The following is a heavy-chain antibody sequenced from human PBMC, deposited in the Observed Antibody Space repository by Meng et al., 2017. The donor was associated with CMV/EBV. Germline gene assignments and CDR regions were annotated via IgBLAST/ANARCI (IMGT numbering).Heavy chain of an antibody. Sequence: QITLKGSGPTLVKPPQTLTLTCTFSGFSLSTSGVGVGWIRQPPGKALEWLALIYWDDDKRYSPSLKSRLTITKDTSKNQVVLTMTNMDPVDTATYYCAHLDTAKLHFDYWGQGTLVTVSS. CDR1: GFSLSTSGVG. J-gene: IGHJ4*02. D-gene: IGHD5-18*01. CDR2: IYWDDDK. CDR3: AHLDTAKLHFDY. V-gene: IGHV2-5*02.